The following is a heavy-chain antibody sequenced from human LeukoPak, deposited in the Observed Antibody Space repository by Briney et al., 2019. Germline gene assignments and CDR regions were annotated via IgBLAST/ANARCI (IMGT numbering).Heavy chain of an antibody. CDR1: GGSISDKTFY. CDR3: VRHEESAGTPIQF. D-gene: IGHD3-10*01. Sequence: SETLSLTCFVSGGSISDKTFYWAWLRQPPGKALEWIGNIFYRGTTYYNPSLKSRVTILVDTSRNQFSLKVSSLTAADTAIYYCVRHEESAGTPIQFWGQGTLVTVSS. V-gene: IGHV4-39*01. J-gene: IGHJ4*02. CDR2: IFYRGTT.